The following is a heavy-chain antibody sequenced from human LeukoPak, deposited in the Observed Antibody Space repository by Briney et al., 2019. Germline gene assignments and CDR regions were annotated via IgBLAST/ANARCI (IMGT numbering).Heavy chain of an antibody. CDR1: GFTFSSYS. V-gene: IGHV3-21*01. CDR2: ISSSSSYI. Sequence: AGGSLRLSCAASGFTFSSYSMNWVRQAPGKGLEWVSSISSSSSYIYYADSVKGRFTISRDNAKNSLYLQMNSLRAEDTAVYYCARAGGSSWKPGGFDYWGQGTLVTVSS. D-gene: IGHD6-13*01. J-gene: IGHJ4*02. CDR3: ARAGGSSWKPGGFDY.